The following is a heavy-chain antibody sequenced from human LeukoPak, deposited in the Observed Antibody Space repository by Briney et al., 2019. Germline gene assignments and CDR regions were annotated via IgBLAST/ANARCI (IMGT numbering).Heavy chain of an antibody. CDR2: IYYSGST. CDR3: ASRKSGWFDP. J-gene: IGHJ5*02. Sequence: SQTLSLTCTVSGGSIGSGDYYWTWIRQPPGKGLEWIVYIYYSGSTYYNPSLKSRVPISIDTSKNQFSLKLSSVTAAATAVYYCASRKSGWFDPWGQGTLVTVSS. V-gene: IGHV4-30-4*01. CDR1: GGSIGSGDYY.